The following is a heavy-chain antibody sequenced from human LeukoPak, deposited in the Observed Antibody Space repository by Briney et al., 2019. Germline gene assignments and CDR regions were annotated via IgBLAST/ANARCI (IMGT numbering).Heavy chain of an antibody. CDR3: AKRRSGCSGLSPFDY. V-gene: IGHV3-23*01. Sequence: GGSLRLSCAASGFTFSGYVMSWVRQAPGKGLEWVSAISGSGVMAYHADSVKGRFIMSRDNSQSTVYLQMTSLRDAGTALYYCAKRRSGCSGLSPFDYWGQGTLVTVSS. CDR1: GFTFSGYV. CDR2: ISGSGVMA. J-gene: IGHJ4*02. D-gene: IGHD2-15*01.